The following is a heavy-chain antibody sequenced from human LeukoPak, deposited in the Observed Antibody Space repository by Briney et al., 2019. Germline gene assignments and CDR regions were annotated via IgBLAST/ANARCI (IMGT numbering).Heavy chain of an antibody. CDR1: GVSFSGYY. J-gene: IGHJ4*02. D-gene: IGHD3-10*01. CDR2: INHSGST. CDR3: ASGPGYGYIDY. V-gene: IGHV4-34*01. Sequence: PSETLSLTCAVYGVSFSGYYWSWIRQPPGKGLEWIGEINHSGSTNYNPSLKSRVTISVDTSKNQFSLKLSSVTAADTAVYYCASGPGYGYIDYWGQGTLVTVSS.